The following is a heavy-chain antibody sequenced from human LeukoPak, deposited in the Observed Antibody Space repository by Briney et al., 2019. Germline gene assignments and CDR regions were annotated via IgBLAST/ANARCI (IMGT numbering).Heavy chain of an antibody. CDR1: GYTFTGYY. J-gene: IGHJ4*02. Sequence: ASVKVSCKASGYTFTGYYMHWVRQAPGRGLEWMGWINPNSGGTNYAQKFQGRVTMTRDTSISTAYMELSRLRSDDTAVYYCARVVGIGSGPYYFDYWGQGTLVTVSS. CDR3: ARVVGIGSGPYYFDY. D-gene: IGHD3-3*01. CDR2: INPNSGGT. V-gene: IGHV1-2*02.